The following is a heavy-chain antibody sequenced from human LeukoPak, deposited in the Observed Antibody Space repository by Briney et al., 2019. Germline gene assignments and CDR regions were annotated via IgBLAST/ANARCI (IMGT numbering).Heavy chain of an antibody. J-gene: IGHJ4*02. CDR1: GFTFSSYA. V-gene: IGHV3-23*01. CDR2: ISGSGGST. Sequence: PGGSLRLSCAASGFTFSSYAMSWVRQAPGKGLEWVSAISGSGGSTYYADSVKGRFTISRDNSKNTLYLQMNSLRAKDTAVYYCAKNVAPHSGTDDYWGQGTLVTVSS. D-gene: IGHD1-26*01. CDR3: AKNVAPHSGTDDY.